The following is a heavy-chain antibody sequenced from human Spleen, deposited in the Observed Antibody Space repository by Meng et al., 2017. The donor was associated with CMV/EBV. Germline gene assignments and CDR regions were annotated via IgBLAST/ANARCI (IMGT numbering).Heavy chain of an antibody. Sequence: CRTSGYSFTDYWIGWVRQMPGEGLEWMGIIYPGDSDTRYNPSFQGQVTISADTSVSTAYLQWSSLRASDTAIYYCARQPHASSYYDYWGQGTLVTVSS. D-gene: IGHD3-22*01. CDR3: ARQPHASSYYDY. CDR2: IYPGDSDT. CDR1: GYSFTDYW. V-gene: IGHV5-51*01. J-gene: IGHJ4*02.